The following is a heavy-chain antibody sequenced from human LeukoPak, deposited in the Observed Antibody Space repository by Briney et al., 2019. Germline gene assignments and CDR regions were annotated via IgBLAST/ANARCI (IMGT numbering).Heavy chain of an antibody. CDR2: IYPGDSDT. D-gene: IGHD5-12*01. J-gene: IGHJ6*02. CDR3: ARQTLVATLIVGMDV. Sequence: GESLKISCKGSGYSFTSYWIGWVRQMPGKGLEWMGIIYPGDSDTRYSPSFQGQVTISADKSISTAYLQWSSLKASDTAMYYCARQTLVATLIVGMDVWGQGTTVTVSS. V-gene: IGHV5-51*01. CDR1: GYSFTSYW.